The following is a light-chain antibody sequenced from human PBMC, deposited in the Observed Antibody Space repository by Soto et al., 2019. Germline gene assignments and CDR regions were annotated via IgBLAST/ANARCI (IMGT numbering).Light chain of an antibody. CDR2: AAS. CDR3: QKYNRAPHT. V-gene: IGKV1-27*01. Sequence: DIQMTQSPSSLSASVGDRVIITCRASQGIGNFLAWYQQKPGKVPELLIYAASTLQSGVPSRFSGSGSGTDFTLTISSLQPEDVATYCGQKYNRAPHTCGEGTKLEIK. CDR1: QGIGNF. J-gene: IGKJ2*01.